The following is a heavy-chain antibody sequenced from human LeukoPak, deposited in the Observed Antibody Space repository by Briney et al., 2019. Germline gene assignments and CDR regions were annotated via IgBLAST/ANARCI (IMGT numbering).Heavy chain of an antibody. CDR2: INHSGGT. CDR3: AGNSGWYYYYYYYMDV. CDR1: GGSFSGYY. J-gene: IGHJ6*03. D-gene: IGHD6-19*01. V-gene: IGHV4-34*01. Sequence: SETLSLTCAVYGGSFSGYYWSWIRQPPGKGLEWIGEINHSGGTNYNPSLKSRVTISVDTSKNQFSLKLSSVTAADTAVYYCAGNSGWYYYYYYYMDVWGKGTTVTVSS.